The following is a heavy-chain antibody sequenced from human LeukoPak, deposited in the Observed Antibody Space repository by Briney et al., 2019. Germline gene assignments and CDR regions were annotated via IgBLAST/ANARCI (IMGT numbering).Heavy chain of an antibody. CDR1: GCTFTNYG. J-gene: IGHJ3*02. CDR2: ISPYNGNT. D-gene: IGHD2/OR15-2a*01. CDR3: ARELASNIRSFDM. Sequence: ASVKVSFKASGCTFTNYGISGVRQARGQGREWMGWISPYNGNTKYAQKFQGRVTMTPDTSTSTAYMELRSLRSDDTAVYYCARELASNIRSFDMWGKGTRVTVSS. V-gene: IGHV1-18*01.